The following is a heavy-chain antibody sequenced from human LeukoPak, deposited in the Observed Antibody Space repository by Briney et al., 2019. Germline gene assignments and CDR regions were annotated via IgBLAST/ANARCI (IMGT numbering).Heavy chain of an antibody. CDR3: TRRPTAAPNWFDP. Sequence: ASVKVSCKASGYTFTSYGISWVRQAPGQGLEWMGWISAYNGNTNYAQKLQGRVTMTTDTSTSTVYLELRSLRSDDTAVYYCTRRPTAAPNWFDPWGQGTLVTVSS. J-gene: IGHJ5*02. D-gene: IGHD2-2*01. CDR1: GYTFTSYG. CDR2: ISAYNGNT. V-gene: IGHV1-18*01.